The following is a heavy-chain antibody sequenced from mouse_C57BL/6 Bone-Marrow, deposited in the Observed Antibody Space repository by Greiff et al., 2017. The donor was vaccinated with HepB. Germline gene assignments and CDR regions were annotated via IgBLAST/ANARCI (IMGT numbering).Heavy chain of an antibody. J-gene: IGHJ3*01. CDR2: INPETGGT. V-gene: IGHV1-15*01. Sequence: VKLMESGAELVRPGASVTLSCKASGYTFTDYEMHWVKQTPVHGLEWIGAINPETGGTAYNQKFKGKSILTADKSSSTAYMELRSLTSEDSAVYYFTTYYSAWFAYWGQGTLVTVSA. CDR1: GYTFTDYE. CDR3: TTYYSAWFAY. D-gene: IGHD2-12*01.